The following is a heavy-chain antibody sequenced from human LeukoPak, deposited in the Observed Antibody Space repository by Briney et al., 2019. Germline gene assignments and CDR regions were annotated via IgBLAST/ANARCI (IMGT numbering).Heavy chain of an antibody. CDR1: GGTFSSYA. V-gene: IGHV1-18*01. J-gene: IGHJ4*02. CDR3: AKTQTGVVAAAGDC. CDR2: ISAYNGNT. D-gene: IGHD6-13*01. Sequence: ASVKVSCKASGGTFSSYAISWVRQAPGQGLEWMGWISAYNGNTNYAQKLQARVTMTTDTSTSTAYMELRSLRSDDTAVYYCAKTQTGVVAAAGDCWGQGTLVTVSS.